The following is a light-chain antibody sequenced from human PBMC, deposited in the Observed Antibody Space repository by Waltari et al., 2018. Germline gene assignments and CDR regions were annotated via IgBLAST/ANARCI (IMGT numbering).Light chain of an antibody. CDR2: DVY. CDR3: SSYTSSGVV. CDR1: GSDVGGYDY. V-gene: IGLV2-14*01. J-gene: IGLJ2*01. Sequence: QSALTQPASVSGSPGQAIIISCTGTGSDVGGYDYVSWYQQYPGKAPRLIIYDVYNRPSGVSILFSVSKSDNTASLTISGLQAEDESVYYCSSYTSSGVVFGGGTKLTVL.